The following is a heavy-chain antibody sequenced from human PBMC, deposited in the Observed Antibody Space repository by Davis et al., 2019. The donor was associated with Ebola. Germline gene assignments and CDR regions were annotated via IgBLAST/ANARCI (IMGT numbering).Heavy chain of an antibody. V-gene: IGHV1-69*05. Sequence: SVKVSCKASGGTFSSYAISWVRQAPGQGLEWMGGIIPIFGTANYAQKFQGRVTITRDTSASTAYMELSSLRSEDTAVYYCARDQRFLEWLPNYYYYGMDVWGQGTTVTVSS. J-gene: IGHJ6*02. CDR1: GGTFSSYA. D-gene: IGHD3-3*01. CDR3: ARDQRFLEWLPNYYYYGMDV. CDR2: IIPIFGTA.